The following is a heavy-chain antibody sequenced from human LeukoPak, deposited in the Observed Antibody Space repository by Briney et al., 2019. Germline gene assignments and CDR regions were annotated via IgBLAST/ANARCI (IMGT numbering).Heavy chain of an antibody. CDR1: GGSISSSSYY. J-gene: IGHJ3*01. CDR3: ARAGDLIVVAMGAFDV. Sequence: SETLSLTCTVSGGSISSSSYYWGWIRQPPGKGLEWIGTIYHSGSTYYNPSLKSRVTISVDTSKNQFSLKLNSVTAADTALYYCARAGDLIVVAMGAFDVWGQGTMVTVSS. V-gene: IGHV4-39*07. CDR2: IYHSGST. D-gene: IGHD2-15*01.